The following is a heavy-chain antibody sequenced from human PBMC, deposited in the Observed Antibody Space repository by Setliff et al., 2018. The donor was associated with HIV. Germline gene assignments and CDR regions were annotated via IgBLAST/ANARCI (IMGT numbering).Heavy chain of an antibody. D-gene: IGHD2-21*01. J-gene: IGHJ4*02. CDR3: ARDNGQGRPYYCDY. Sequence: SLRLSCAASGFTFSSYGMHWVRQAPGKGLEWVAVIWYDGSNKYYADSVKGRFTISRDNSKNTLYLQMNSLRAEDTAVYYCARDNGQGRPYYCDYWGQGTLVTVSS. CDR2: IWYDGSNK. V-gene: IGHV3-33*01. CDR1: GFTFSSYG.